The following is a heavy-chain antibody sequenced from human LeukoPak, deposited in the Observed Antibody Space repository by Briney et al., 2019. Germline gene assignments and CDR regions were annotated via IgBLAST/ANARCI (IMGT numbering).Heavy chain of an antibody. V-gene: IGHV4-59*08. J-gene: IGHJ4*02. D-gene: IGHD5-18*01. CDR2: IYNSGNI. CDR3: ARQTRYNHGPAFDF. Sequence: SEPLSLTCTVSGDSISSYYWSWIRQPPGKGLEWIGDIYNSGNINYNPSLKSRVTMSVSTSKNQFSLSLSSVTAANTAVYYCARQTRYNHGPAFDFWGQGALVTVSS. CDR1: GDSISSYY.